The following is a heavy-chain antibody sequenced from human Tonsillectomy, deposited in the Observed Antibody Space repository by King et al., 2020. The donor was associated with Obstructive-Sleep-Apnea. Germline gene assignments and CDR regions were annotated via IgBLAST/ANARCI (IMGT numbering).Heavy chain of an antibody. CDR3: ERHYGSSSRGGWFDP. J-gene: IGHJ5*02. Sequence: VQLQESGPGLVKPSETLSLTCTVSGGSISSYYWSWIRQPPGKGLEWIGYIYYSGSTNYNPSLKSRVTISVDTSKNQFSLKLSPVTAADTAVYYCERHYGSSSRGGWFDPWGQGTLVTVSS. D-gene: IGHD6-13*01. V-gene: IGHV4-59*08. CDR2: IYYSGST. CDR1: GGSISSYY.